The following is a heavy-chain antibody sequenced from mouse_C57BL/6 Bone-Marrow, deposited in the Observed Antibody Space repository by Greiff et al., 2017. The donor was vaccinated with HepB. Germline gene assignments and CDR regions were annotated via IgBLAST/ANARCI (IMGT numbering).Heavy chain of an antibody. V-gene: IGHV5-4*01. Sequence: VQLKESGGGLVKPGGSLKLSCAASGFTFSSYAMSWVRQTPEKRLEWVATISDGGSYTYYPDNVKGRFTISRDNAKNNLYLQMSHLKSEDTAMYYCARESRMYYFDYWGQGTTLTVSS. CDR3: ARESRMYYFDY. CDR1: GFTFSSYA. J-gene: IGHJ2*01. CDR2: ISDGGSYT.